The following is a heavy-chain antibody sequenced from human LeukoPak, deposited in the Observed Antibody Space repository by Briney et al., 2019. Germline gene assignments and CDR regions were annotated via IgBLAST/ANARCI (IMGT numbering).Heavy chain of an antibody. J-gene: IGHJ4*02. CDR3: AKYPYSGSHFDY. V-gene: IGHV3-30*02. CDR2: IRFDGRNK. D-gene: IGHD1-26*01. Sequence: PGGSLRLSCAASGFPFHNYWMTWVRQAPGKGLEWVAFIRFDGRNKFYADSVKGRFTISRDNSKNTLYLQMNSLSAEDTALYYCAKYPYSGSHFDYWGQGTLVTVSS. CDR1: GFPFHNYW.